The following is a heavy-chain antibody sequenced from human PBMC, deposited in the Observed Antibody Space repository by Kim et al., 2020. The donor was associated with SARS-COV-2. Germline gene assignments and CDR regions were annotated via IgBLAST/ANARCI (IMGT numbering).Heavy chain of an antibody. D-gene: IGHD4-17*01. CDR2: ISGSGGST. CDR1: GFTFSSYA. CDR3: ARAWTAVTTWASFDY. Sequence: GGSLRLSCAASGFTFSSYAVNWVRQAQGKGLEWVSAISGSGGSTYYADSVKGRFTISRDNSKNTLYLQMNSLRAEDTAVYYCARAWTAVTTWASFDYWGQGTLVTVSS. J-gene: IGHJ4*02. V-gene: IGHV3-23*01.